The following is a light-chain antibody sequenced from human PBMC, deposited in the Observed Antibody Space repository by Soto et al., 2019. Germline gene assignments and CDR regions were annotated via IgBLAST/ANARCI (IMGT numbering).Light chain of an antibody. CDR1: QSVNSN. Sequence: ETVMTHSPATLSVSGGERATLSCRASQSVNSNLAWYQQNPGQTPRLLLYRASTRATGIPARFSGSGSGTEFTLAITSLQSEDFAVYYCLQYNDGPPWTFGPGTKVDNK. J-gene: IGKJ1*01. CDR3: LQYNDGPPWT. V-gene: IGKV3-15*01. CDR2: RAS.